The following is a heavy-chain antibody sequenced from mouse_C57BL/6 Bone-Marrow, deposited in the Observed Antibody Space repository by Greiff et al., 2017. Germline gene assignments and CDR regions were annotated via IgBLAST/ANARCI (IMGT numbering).Heavy chain of an antibody. V-gene: IGHV1-7*01. J-gene: IGHJ4*01. CDR2: INPSSGYT. CDR1: GYTFTSYW. D-gene: IGHD1-1*01. Sequence: VQLQQSGAELAKPGASVKLSCKASGYTFTSYWMHWVKQRPGQGLEWIGYINPSSGYTKYNQKFKDKATLTADKSSSTAYMQLSSLTDDDSAVYYCARGFITTVVATGEYAMDYWGQGTSVTVSS. CDR3: ARGFITTVVATGEYAMDY.